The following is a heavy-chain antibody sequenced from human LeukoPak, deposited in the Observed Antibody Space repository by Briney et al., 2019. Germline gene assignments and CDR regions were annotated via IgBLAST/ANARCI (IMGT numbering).Heavy chain of an antibody. CDR1: GFTFSSYS. J-gene: IGHJ4*02. Sequence: GGSLRLSCAASGFTFSSYSMNWVRQAPGKGLEWVSYISSSSSTIYYADSVKGRFTISRDNAKNSLYLQMNSLRAEDTAVYYCARDRGYYDSSGYYSGTSFDYWGQGTLVTVSS. V-gene: IGHV3-48*01. CDR3: ARDRGYYDSSGYYSGTSFDY. CDR2: ISSSSSTI. D-gene: IGHD3-22*01.